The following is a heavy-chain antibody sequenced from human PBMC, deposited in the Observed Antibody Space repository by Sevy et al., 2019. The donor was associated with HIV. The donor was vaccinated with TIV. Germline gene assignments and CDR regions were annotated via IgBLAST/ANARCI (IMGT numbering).Heavy chain of an antibody. CDR3: ARGPLFSPEYCSGGTCPTIDF. J-gene: IGHJ4*01. Sequence: SETLSPTCAVSGVSFSDYYWAWIRQAPGKGLEWIGEVSQSGSAKYNPSLRSRVIMSLDTSKNQVSLKLTSVTAADTAIYYCARGPLFSPEYCSGGTCPTIDFWSQGTLVTVSS. CDR2: VSQSGSA. CDR1: GVSFSDYY. D-gene: IGHD2-15*01. V-gene: IGHV4-34*01.